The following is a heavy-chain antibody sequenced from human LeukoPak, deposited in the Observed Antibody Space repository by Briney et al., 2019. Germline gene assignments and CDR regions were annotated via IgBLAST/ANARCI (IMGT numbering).Heavy chain of an antibody. J-gene: IGHJ4*02. D-gene: IGHD2-2*01. CDR1: GFTFSSYW. Sequence: GGSLRLSCAASGFTFSSYWMHWVRQAPGKGLVWVSRINSDGSSTSYADSVKGRFTISRDNAKNSLYLQMNSLRAEDTAVYYCARDYEYCSSTSCYGGWGQGTLVTVSS. V-gene: IGHV3-74*01. CDR2: INSDGSST. CDR3: ARDYEYCSSTSCYGG.